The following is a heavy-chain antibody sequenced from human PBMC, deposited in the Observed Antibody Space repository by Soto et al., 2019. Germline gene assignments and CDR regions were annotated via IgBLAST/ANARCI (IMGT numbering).Heavy chain of an antibody. CDR3: ARDLRYDSSGYHSPGDYSYGMDV. J-gene: IGHJ6*02. Sequence: GGSLRLSCAASGFTFRSYAMHWVRQAPGKGLEWVAIISYDEIYKYYADSMKGRFTISRDNSKNSFYLQMNSLRAGDTAVYYCARDLRYDSSGYHSPGDYSYGMDVWGQGTTVTVSS. V-gene: IGHV3-30*14. CDR2: ISYDEIYK. CDR1: GFTFRSYA. D-gene: IGHD3-22*01.